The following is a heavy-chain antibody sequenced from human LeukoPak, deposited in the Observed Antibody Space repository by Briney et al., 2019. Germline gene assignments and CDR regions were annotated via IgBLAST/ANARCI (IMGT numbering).Heavy chain of an antibody. CDR1: GGSISSSSYY. Sequence: PSETLSLTCTVSGGSISSSSYYWGWIRQPPGKGLEWIGSIYYSGSTYYNPSLKSRVTISVDTSKNQFSLKLSSVTAADTAVYYCAREGWWDTLTGYLDFWGQGILVTVSS. D-gene: IGHD3-9*01. CDR2: IYYSGST. J-gene: IGHJ4*02. CDR3: AREGWWDTLTGYLDF. V-gene: IGHV4-39*07.